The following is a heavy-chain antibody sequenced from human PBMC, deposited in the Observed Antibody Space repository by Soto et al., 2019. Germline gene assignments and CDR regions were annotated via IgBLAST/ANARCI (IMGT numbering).Heavy chain of an antibody. CDR3: TKDGSSVIPAAHPRRYGMDV. CDR2: ISYDGGNE. CDR1: GFTFSSYG. Sequence: QVQLVESGGGVVQPGRSLRLSCAASGFTFSSYGMHWVRQAPGKGLEWVAVISYDGGNEYYADSVKGRFTISRDNFKNTQYLQMNSRRAEDTAVYYCTKDGSSVIPAAHPRRYGMDVWGRGTTVTVSS. D-gene: IGHD2-2*01. V-gene: IGHV3-30*18. J-gene: IGHJ6*02.